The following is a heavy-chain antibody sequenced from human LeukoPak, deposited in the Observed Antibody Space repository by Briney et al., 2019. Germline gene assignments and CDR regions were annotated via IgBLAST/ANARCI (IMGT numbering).Heavy chain of an antibody. J-gene: IGHJ4*02. Sequence: GGSLSLSCAASGRTTDDYGMSWVRQAPGKGLEWVSGINWDGTNKYYAESVKGRFTISRDSAEKSLYLQMNSLRDDDTAFYYCVKDLRSNWYSFDYWGQGTLVTVSS. CDR1: GRTTDDYG. V-gene: IGHV3-20*04. D-gene: IGHD6-13*01. CDR2: INWDGTNK. CDR3: VKDLRSNWYSFDY.